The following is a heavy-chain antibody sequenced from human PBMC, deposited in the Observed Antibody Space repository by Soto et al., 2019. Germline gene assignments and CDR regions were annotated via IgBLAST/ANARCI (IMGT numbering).Heavy chain of an antibody. CDR3: ARSGGEPYYDFWSGYYYYYYGMDV. J-gene: IGHJ6*02. CDR1: GGAVSSGGYY. CDR2: IYYSGST. V-gene: IGHV4-31*03. Sequence: SETLSLTCTVSGGAVSSGGYYWSWIRQHPGKGLEWIGYIYYSGSTYYNPSLKSRVTISVDTSKNQFSLKLSSVTAADTAVYYCARSGGEPYYDFWSGYYYYYYGMDVWGQGTTVTVSS. D-gene: IGHD3-3*01.